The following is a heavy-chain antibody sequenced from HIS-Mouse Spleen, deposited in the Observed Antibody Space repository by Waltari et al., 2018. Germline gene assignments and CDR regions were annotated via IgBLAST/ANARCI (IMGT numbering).Heavy chain of an antibody. CDR2: IYYSGST. CDR3: AREIPYSSSWYDWYFDL. D-gene: IGHD6-13*01. V-gene: IGHV4-39*07. J-gene: IGHJ2*01. CDR1: GGSISSSRYY. Sequence: HLQLQESGPGLVKPSETLSLTCTVSGGSISSSRYYWGWIRQPPCQGLEWIGSIYYSGSTYYNPSLKSRVTISVDTSKNQFSLKLSSVTAADTAVYYCAREIPYSSSWYDWYFDLWGRGTLVTVSS.